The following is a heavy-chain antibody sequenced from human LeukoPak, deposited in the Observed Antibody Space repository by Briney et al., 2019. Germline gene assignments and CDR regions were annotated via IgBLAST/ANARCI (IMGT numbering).Heavy chain of an antibody. J-gene: IGHJ3*02. D-gene: IGHD3-3*01. V-gene: IGHV3-74*01. CDR3: ARDRKLSRFWDAFDI. CDR2: INTDGSST. CDR1: GFTFSSYS. Sequence: GGSLRLSCAASGFTFSSYSMNWVRQAPGKGLVWVSRINTDGSSTSYADFVKGRFTISRDNAKNTLYLQMNSLRAEDTAVYYCARDRKLSRFWDAFDIWGQGTMVTVSS.